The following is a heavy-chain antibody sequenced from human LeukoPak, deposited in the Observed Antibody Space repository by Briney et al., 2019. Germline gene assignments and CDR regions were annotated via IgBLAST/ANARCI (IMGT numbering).Heavy chain of an antibody. J-gene: IGHJ4*02. CDR2: SNPSSGGT. V-gene: IGHV1-2*02. CDR1: GYIFSGYY. D-gene: IGHD5-12*01. CDR3: ARGPGGGYDWLGH. Sequence: ASVKVSCKASGYIFSGYYLHWVRQAPGQGLEWMGWSNPSSGGTNYAQKCQGRVTMTRDTSISTAYMELSRLRSDDTAVYYCARGPGGGYDWLGHWGQGTLVTVSS.